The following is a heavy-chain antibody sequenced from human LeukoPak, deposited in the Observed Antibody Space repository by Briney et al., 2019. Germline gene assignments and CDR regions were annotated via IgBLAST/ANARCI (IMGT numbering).Heavy chain of an antibody. J-gene: IGHJ6*02. CDR3: ARDLSRVLLWFGDRVLPTHYYYYGMDV. CDR2: ISSSSSYI. CDR1: GFTFSSYS. D-gene: IGHD3-10*01. Sequence: GGSLRLSCAASGFTFSSYSMNWVRQAPGKGLEWVSSISSSSSYIYYADSVKGRFTISRDNAKNSLYLQMNSLRAEDTAVYYCARDLSRVLLWFGDRVLPTHYYYYGMDVWGQGTTVTVSS. V-gene: IGHV3-21*01.